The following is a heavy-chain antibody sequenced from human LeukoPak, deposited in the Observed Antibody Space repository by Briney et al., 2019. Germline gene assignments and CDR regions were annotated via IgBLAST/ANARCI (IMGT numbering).Heavy chain of an antibody. D-gene: IGHD2-2*01. CDR3: ASGYCSSTSCYYYYGMDV. CDR1: GGTFTSYA. Sequence: SVKVSCKASGGTFTSYAISWVRQAPGQGLEWMGGIIPIFGTANYAQKFQGRVTITADESTSTAYMELSSLRSEDTAVYYCASGYCSSTSCYYYYGMDVWGQGTTVTVSS. J-gene: IGHJ6*02. CDR2: IIPIFGTA. V-gene: IGHV1-69*13.